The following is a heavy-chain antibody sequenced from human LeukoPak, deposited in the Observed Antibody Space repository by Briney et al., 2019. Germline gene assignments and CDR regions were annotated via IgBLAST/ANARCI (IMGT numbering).Heavy chain of an antibody. J-gene: IGHJ4*02. Sequence: PGGSLRLSCAASGFTFSTYTMHWVRQAPGKGLDWVAFISNDGSKIYYADSVRGRFTISRDNSKNTLDLQMNSLRVEDTAVYYCAKGSATPYWGQGTLVTVST. CDR1: GFTFSTYT. CDR3: AKGSATPY. V-gene: IGHV3-30-3*01. D-gene: IGHD1-26*01. CDR2: ISNDGSKI.